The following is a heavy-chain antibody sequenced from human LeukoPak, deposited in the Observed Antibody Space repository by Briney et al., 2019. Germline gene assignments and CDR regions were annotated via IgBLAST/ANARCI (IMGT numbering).Heavy chain of an antibody. J-gene: IGHJ4*02. CDR3: AKSPLEAASHIYFDY. V-gene: IGHV3-23*01. CDR1: GFTFSNFA. D-gene: IGHD2-15*01. CDR2: LGGSGGAT. Sequence: GGSLRLSCAASGFTFSNFAMSWVRQAPGKGLEWVSTLGGSGGATYYADSVKGRFTISRDNSKSTLYLQMNSLRAEDTAVYHCAKSPLEAASHIYFDYWGQGTLVTVSS.